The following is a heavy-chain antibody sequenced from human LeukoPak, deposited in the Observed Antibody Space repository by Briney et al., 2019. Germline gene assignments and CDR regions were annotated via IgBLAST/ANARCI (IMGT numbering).Heavy chain of an antibody. D-gene: IGHD1-20*01. CDR1: GFTFSSYS. J-gene: IGHJ4*02. CDR2: ISSSGGST. CDR3: AEKMSITAASQVDY. Sequence: GGSLRLSCAASGFTFSSYSMSWVRQAPGKGLEWVSAISSSGGSTDYTDSVKGRFTISRDNPKNTLYLQMNSLRAEDTAVYYCAEKMSITAASQVDYWGQGTLVTVSS. V-gene: IGHV3-23*01.